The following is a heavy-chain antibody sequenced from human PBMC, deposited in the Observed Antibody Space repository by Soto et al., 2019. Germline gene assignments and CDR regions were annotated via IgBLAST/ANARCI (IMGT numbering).Heavy chain of an antibody. CDR3: ARDDRNTYYYGSGSQKRSRIIWFDP. CDR2: ISSSGSTI. J-gene: IGHJ5*02. Sequence: QVQLVESGGGLVKPGGSLRLSCAASGFTFSDYYMSWIRQAPGKGLEWVSYISSSGSTIYYADSVKGRFTISRDNAKNSLYLQMNSLKAEDTAVYYCARDDRNTYYYGSGSQKRSRIIWFDPWGQGTLVTVSS. V-gene: IGHV3-11*01. D-gene: IGHD3-10*01. CDR1: GFTFSDYY.